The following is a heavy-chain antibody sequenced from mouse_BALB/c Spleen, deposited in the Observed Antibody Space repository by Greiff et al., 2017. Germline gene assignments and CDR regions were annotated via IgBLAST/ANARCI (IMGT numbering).Heavy chain of an antibody. J-gene: IGHJ4*01. V-gene: IGHV1S127*01. CDR1: GYTFTSYW. Sequence: QVQLQQPGAELVKPGASVKMSCKASGYTFTSYWMHWVKQRPGQGLEWIGAIDPSDSYTSYNQKFKGKATLTVDTSSSTAYMQLSSLTSEDSAVYYCTREGAMDYWGQGTSVTVSS. CDR3: TREGAMDY. CDR2: IDPSDSYT.